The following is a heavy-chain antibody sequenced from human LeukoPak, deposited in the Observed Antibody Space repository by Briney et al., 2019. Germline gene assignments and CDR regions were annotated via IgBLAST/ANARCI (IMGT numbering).Heavy chain of an antibody. Sequence: SVKVSCKASGGTFSSYAISWVRQAPGQGLEWMGGIIPIFGTANYAQKFQGRVTFTADESTSTAYMELSSLRSEDTAVYYCARVPYYYGSGSYFDYWGQGTLVTVSS. J-gene: IGHJ4*02. CDR2: IIPIFGTA. CDR1: GGTFSSYA. CDR3: ARVPYYYGSGSYFDY. D-gene: IGHD3-10*01. V-gene: IGHV1-69*13.